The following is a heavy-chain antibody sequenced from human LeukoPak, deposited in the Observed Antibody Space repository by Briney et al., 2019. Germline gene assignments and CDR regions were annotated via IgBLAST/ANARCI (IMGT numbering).Heavy chain of an antibody. Sequence: PSETLSLTCTVSGDSISSYYWSWIRQPAGKGLEWIGRIHPSGSTNYNPSLKSRVTLSVDTSKNQFSLRLSSVTAADTAVYYCARGPPPDFDYWGQATLVTVSS. CDR3: ARGPPPDFDY. V-gene: IGHV4-4*07. CDR2: IHPSGST. J-gene: IGHJ4*02. CDR1: GDSISSYY.